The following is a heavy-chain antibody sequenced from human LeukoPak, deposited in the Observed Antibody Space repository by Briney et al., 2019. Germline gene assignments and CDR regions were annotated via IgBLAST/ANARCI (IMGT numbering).Heavy chain of an antibody. CDR2: IYTSGST. J-gene: IGHJ4*02. V-gene: IGHV4-4*07. CDR1: GGSISSYY. CDR3: ARGYYDSSGYYYGVNL. D-gene: IGHD3-22*01. Sequence: PSETLSLTCTVSGGSISSYYWSWIRQPAGKGLEWIGRIYTSGSTNYNPSLKSRVTISVDTSKNQFSLKLSSVTAADTAVYYCARGYYDSSGYYYGVNLWGQGTLVTVSS.